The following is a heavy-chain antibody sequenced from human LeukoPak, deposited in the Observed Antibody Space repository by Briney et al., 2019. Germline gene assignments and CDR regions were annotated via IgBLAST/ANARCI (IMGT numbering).Heavy chain of an antibody. CDR1: GFTFSSYA. J-gene: IGHJ4*02. V-gene: IGHV3-30-3*01. Sequence: GRSLRLSCAASGFTFSSYAMHWVRQAPGKGLEWVAVISYDGSNKYYADSVKGRFTISRDNSKNTLYLQMNSLRAEDTAVYYCARVSVATSIFDYWGQGTLVTVSS. CDR3: ARVSVATSIFDY. CDR2: ISYDGSNK. D-gene: IGHD5-12*01.